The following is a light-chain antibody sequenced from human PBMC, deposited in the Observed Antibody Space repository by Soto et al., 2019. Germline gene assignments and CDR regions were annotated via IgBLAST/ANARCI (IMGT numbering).Light chain of an antibody. J-gene: IGKJ1*01. CDR1: QSISSY. V-gene: IGKV1-39*01. Sequence: DTQMTQSPSSLSASVGDRVTITCRASQSISSYLNWYQQKPGKAPKLLIYAASSLQSGVPSRFSGSGSGTDFTLTISSLQPDDFATYYCQHYNSYSEAFGQGTKVELK. CDR3: QHYNSYSEA. CDR2: AAS.